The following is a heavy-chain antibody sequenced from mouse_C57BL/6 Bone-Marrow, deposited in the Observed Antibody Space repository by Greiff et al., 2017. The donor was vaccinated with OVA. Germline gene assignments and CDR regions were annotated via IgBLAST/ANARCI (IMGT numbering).Heavy chain of an antibody. CDR1: GFTFTSYD. J-gene: IGHJ3*01. V-gene: IGHV1-85*01. Sequence: VQLQQSGPELVKPGASVKLSCKASGFTFTSYDINWVKQRPGQGLEWIGWIYPSDGSTKYNEKLKGKATLTVDKSSSTAYMERHSLTSEDSAVNCCAIYYECGKAYAYWGQGTLVTVSA. CDR2: IYPSDGST. D-gene: IGHD2-4*01. CDR3: AIYYECGKAYAY.